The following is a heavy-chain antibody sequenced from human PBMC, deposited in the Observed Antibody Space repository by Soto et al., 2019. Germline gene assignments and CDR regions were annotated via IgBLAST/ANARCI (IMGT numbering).Heavy chain of an antibody. J-gene: IGHJ6*02. CDR2: IDPSDSYT. CDR3: ASPLYDYGSAVAYYGMDV. Sequence: GESLKISCKGSGYSFTSYWISWVRQMPGKCLEWMGRIDPSDSYTNYSPSFQGHVTISADKSISTAYLQWSSLKASDTAMYYCASPLYDYGSAVAYYGMDVWGQGTTVTVSS. CDR1: GYSFTSYW. D-gene: IGHD4-17*01. V-gene: IGHV5-10-1*01.